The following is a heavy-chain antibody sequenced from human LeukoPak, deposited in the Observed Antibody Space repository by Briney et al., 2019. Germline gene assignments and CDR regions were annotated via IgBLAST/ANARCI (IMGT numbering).Heavy chain of an antibody. V-gene: IGHV3-9*01. CDR3: AKDSSGYYVGATSFDY. J-gene: IGHJ4*02. CDR2: ISWNSGSI. D-gene: IGHD3-22*01. Sequence: GGSLRLSCAASGFTFDGYAMHWVRQAPGKGLEWVSGISWNSGSIGYADSVKGRFTISRDNAKNSLYLQMNSLRAEDTALYYCAKDSSGYYVGATSFDYWGQGTLVTVSS. CDR1: GFTFDGYA.